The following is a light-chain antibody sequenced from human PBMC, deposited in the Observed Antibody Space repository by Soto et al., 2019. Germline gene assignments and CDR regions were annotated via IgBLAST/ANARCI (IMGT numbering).Light chain of an antibody. CDR2: EVS. V-gene: IGLV2-8*01. CDR3: SSYAGSNNVV. J-gene: IGLJ7*01. CDR1: SSDVGGYNY. Sequence: QSVLSQPPSASGSPGQSVTISCTGTSSDVGGYNYVSWYQQHPSKAPKLMIYEVSKRPSGVPDRFSGSKSGNTASLTVSGLQAEDDSDYYCSSYAGSNNVVFGGGTQLTVL.